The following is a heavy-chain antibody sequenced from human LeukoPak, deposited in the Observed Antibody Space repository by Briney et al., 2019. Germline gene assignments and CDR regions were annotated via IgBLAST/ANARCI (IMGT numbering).Heavy chain of an antibody. D-gene: IGHD3-22*01. J-gene: IGHJ4*02. CDR3: ARTEVDYYDSSGYSSPLGY. Sequence: GGSLRLSCAASGFTFISYWMGWVRQAPGKRPEWVANMNIDGSEKYYADSVKGRFTISRDNARNSVYLQMNGLRVEDTAVYYCARTEVDYYDSSGYSSPLGYWGQGTLVTVSS. V-gene: IGHV3-7*01. CDR1: GFTFISYW. CDR2: MNIDGSEK.